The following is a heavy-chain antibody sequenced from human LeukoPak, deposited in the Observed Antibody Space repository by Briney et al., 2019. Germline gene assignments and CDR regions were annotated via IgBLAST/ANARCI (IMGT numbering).Heavy chain of an antibody. Sequence: SETLSLTRTVSGASISSYYWSWIRQPPGKGLEWIGYIYYSGSTNYNPSLKSRVTITVDTSKNQFSLKLSSMTAADTAAYYCTSGWQTLDYWGQGTLVTVSS. CDR1: GASISSYY. J-gene: IGHJ4*02. V-gene: IGHV4-59*01. CDR2: IYYSGST. D-gene: IGHD6-19*01. CDR3: TSGWQTLDY.